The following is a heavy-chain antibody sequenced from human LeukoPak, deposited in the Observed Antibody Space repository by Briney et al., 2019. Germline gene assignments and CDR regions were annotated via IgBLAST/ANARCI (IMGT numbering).Heavy chain of an antibody. V-gene: IGHV3-7*01. Sequence: GGSLRLSSAASGFTFSSLGMSWVPQAPGQGLEGGDNIKQDGREKYYVDSVKGRFTISRDNAKNSLYLQMNSLRAEDTAVYYCARGALDYWGQGTLVTVPS. CDR3: ARGALDY. CDR1: GFTFSSLG. J-gene: IGHJ4*02. CDR2: IKQDGREK.